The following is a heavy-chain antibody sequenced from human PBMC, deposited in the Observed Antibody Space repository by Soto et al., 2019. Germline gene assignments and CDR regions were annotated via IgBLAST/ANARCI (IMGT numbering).Heavy chain of an antibody. Sequence: EVQLLDSGGGLVQPGGSLRLSCAASGFTFNNYAMSWVRQAPGKGLEWVSLISGSSGNTYYADSVKGRFTISRDNPKNTLYLQMNTLRAEDTAVYYCAKALSVEPNNYYHYYMDVWGKGTTVTVSS. D-gene: IGHD1-1*01. V-gene: IGHV3-23*01. CDR1: GFTFNNYA. J-gene: IGHJ6*03. CDR2: ISGSSGNT. CDR3: AKALSVEPNNYYHYYMDV.